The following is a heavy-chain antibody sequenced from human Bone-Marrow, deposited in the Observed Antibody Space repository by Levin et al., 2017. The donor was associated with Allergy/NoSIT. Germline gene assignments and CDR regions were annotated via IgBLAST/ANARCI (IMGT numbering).Heavy chain of an antibody. V-gene: IGHV4-39*01. Sequence: SETLSLTCSVSEGTVTTTSYYWDWVRRSPGKGLEWIGTIYYSGTTDYNPSLESRVTMSIDMSKNQFSLKLTSVTAADTAVYYCARHMLGGGLEWLLLGYYGMEGWGQGITVTVS. CDR3: ARHMLGGGLEWLLLGYYGMEG. CDR2: IYYSGTT. CDR1: EGTVTTTSYY. J-gene: IGHJ6*02. D-gene: IGHD3-3*01.